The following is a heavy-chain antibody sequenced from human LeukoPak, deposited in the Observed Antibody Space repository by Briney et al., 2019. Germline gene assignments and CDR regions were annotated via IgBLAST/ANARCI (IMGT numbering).Heavy chain of an antibody. V-gene: IGHV3-30*02. Sequence: GGSLRLSCAASGFIFSAYGMHWVRQAPGKGPEWVAFIRYDGNYKYYADSVKGRFTISRDNSKNTLYLQMNSLRAEDTAVYYCAKDGGSWYDYWGQGTLVTVSS. J-gene: IGHJ4*02. CDR3: AKDGGSWYDY. CDR1: GFIFSAYG. D-gene: IGHD6-13*01. CDR2: IRYDGNYK.